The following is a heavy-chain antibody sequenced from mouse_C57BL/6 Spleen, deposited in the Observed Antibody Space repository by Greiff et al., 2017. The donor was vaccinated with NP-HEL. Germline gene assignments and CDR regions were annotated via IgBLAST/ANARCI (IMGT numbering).Heavy chain of an antibody. V-gene: IGHV1-61*01. Sequence: VQLQQPGAELVRPGSSVKLSCKASGYTFTSYWMDWVKQRPGQGLEWIGNIYPSDSETHYNQKFKDKATLTVDKSSSTAYMQLSSLTSEDSAVYYCARGRRVYAMDYWGQGTSVTVSS. CDR3: ARGRRVYAMDY. J-gene: IGHJ4*01. CDR2: IYPSDSET. CDR1: GYTFTSYW.